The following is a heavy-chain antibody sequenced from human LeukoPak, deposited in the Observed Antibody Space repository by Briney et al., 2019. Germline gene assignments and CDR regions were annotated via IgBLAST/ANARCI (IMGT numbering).Heavy chain of an antibody. CDR2: ISTSSSYI. V-gene: IGHV3-21*01. J-gene: IGHJ4*02. D-gene: IGHD2-21*01. CDR3: VRDEAYFFDY. Sequence: GGSLRLSCAASGFTFSTYSMNWVRQAPGKGLEWVSSISTSSSYIFHADSVKGRFTISRDNAKNSLYLQMNSLRAEDTAVYYCVRDEAYFFDYWGQGTLVTVSS. CDR1: GFTFSTYS.